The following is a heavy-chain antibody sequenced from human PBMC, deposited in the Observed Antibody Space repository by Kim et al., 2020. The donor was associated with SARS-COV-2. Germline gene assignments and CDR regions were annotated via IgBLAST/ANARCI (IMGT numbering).Heavy chain of an antibody. D-gene: IGHD6-25*01. CDR3: ARPGARSVEH. J-gene: IGHJ4*02. CDR2: INADGSEK. Sequence: GGSLRLSCAASGFTFGSSWMNWVRLAPGRGLEWVAHINADGSEKWCVDSVKGRFAISRDNARSSLYLQMDNLRAEDTAVYYCARPGARSVEHWGQGTLVTVSS. V-gene: IGHV3-7*01. CDR1: GFTFGSSW.